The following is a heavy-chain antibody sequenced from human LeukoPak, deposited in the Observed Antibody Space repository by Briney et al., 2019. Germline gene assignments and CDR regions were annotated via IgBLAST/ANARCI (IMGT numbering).Heavy chain of an antibody. CDR2: IRYDGSNE. CDR1: GFTFSNFG. Sequence: GGSLRLSCAAPGFTFSNFGMHWVRQTPGKGLEWVAFIRYDGSNEYFADSVKGRFTISRDNSKNTLYLQMNTLRAEDTAFYFCAKDWGEWELLPYYFDHWGQGTLVTVSS. D-gene: IGHD1-26*01. J-gene: IGHJ4*02. V-gene: IGHV3-30*02. CDR3: AKDWGEWELLPYYFDH.